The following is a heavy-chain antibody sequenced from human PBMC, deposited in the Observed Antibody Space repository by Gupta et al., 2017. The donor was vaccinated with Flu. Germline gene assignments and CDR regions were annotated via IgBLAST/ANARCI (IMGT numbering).Heavy chain of an antibody. D-gene: IGHD2-15*01. Sequence: ESGPGLVKPLQTQSLTRTVSGDPITSGAYYWYWVRQPAGKVLEWIQRIYTSGATYYDAALNGRVTMSIETSKNQLSLKLISVTAADTAVDYGARVRSGGDWFDSWGQGTLVTVSS. CDR3: ARVRSGGDWFDS. V-gene: IGHV4-61*02. CDR1: GDPITSGAYY. CDR2: IYTSGAT. J-gene: IGHJ5*01.